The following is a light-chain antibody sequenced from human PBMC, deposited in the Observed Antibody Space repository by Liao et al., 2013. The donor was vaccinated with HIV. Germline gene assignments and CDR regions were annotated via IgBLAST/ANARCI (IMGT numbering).Light chain of an antibody. Sequence: DELTQPPSVSVSPGQTASITCSGNILGDKYASWYQQRPGQSPVLVIYQNTKRPSGIPERFSGSSSGTTVTLTISGVQAEDEADYYCQSTDRSATYEVFGGGTKLSVL. CDR2: QNT. J-gene: IGLJ3*02. CDR3: QSTDRSATYEV. CDR1: ILGDKY. V-gene: IGLV3-25*03.